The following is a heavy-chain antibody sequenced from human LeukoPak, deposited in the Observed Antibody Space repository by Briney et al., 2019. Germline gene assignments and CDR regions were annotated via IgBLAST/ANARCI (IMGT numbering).Heavy chain of an antibody. CDR1: GFTFSSYG. V-gene: IGHV3-30*18. CDR2: ISYDGSNK. J-gene: IGHJ6*02. Sequence: PGGSLRLSCAASGFTFSSYGMHWVRQAPGKGLEWVAVISYDGSNKYYADSVKGRFTISRDNSKNTLYLQMNSLRAEDTAVYYCAKDKVEGTGYSYGYYYYYGMDVWGQGTTVTVSS. D-gene: IGHD5-18*01. CDR3: AKDKVEGTGYSYGYYYYYGMDV.